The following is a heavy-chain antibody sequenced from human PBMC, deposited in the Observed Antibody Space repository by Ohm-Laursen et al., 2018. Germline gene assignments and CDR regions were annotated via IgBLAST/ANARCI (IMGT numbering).Heavy chain of an antibody. D-gene: IGHD2-21*01. CDR2: IYYSGST. V-gene: IGHV4-59*01. CDR3: ARAVIGHIAWFDP. CDR1: GGSISSYY. J-gene: IGHJ5*01. Sequence: PGTLSLTCTVSGGSISSYYWSWIRQPPGKGLEWIGYIYYSGSTNYNPSLKSRVTISVDTSKNQFSLKLSSVTAADTAVYYCARAVIGHIAWFDPWGQGTLVTVSS.